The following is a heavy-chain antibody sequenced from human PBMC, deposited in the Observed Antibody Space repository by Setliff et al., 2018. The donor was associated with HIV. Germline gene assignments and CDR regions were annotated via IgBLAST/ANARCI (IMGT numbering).Heavy chain of an antibody. V-gene: IGHV1-8*02. J-gene: IGHJ6*03. CDR2: VNPKSGNT. CDR3: ARGAGYASGWHSSRYMDV. Sequence: GASVKVSCKASGYAFTSSDIYWVRQATGQGLEWMGWVNPKSGNTGYAQKFQGRVIMTRDTSISTVYMELRSLRSEDTAVYYCARGAGYASGWHSSRYMDVWGKGTTVTVSS. CDR1: GYAFTSSD. D-gene: IGHD6-25*01.